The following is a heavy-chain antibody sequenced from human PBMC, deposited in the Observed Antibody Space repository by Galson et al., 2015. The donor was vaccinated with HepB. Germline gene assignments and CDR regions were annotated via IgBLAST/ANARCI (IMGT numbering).Heavy chain of an antibody. CDR2: IKSKTDGGTT. CDR3: TTDASSAYYYGYYYGMDV. J-gene: IGHJ6*02. D-gene: IGHD3-22*01. CDR1: GFTFSNAW. V-gene: IGHV3-15*01. Sequence: SLRLSCAASGFTFSNAWMSWVRQAPGKGLEWVGRIKSKTDGGTTDYAAPVKARFTISRDDSKNTLYLQMNSLKTEDTAVYYCTTDASSAYYYGYYYGMDVGGQGTTVTVSS.